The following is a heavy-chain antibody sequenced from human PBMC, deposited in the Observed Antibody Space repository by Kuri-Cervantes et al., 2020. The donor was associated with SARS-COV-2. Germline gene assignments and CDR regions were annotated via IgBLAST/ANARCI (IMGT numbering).Heavy chain of an antibody. CDR1: GFTFSSYG. Sequence: GESLKISCAASGFTFSSYGMHWVRQAPGKGLEWVAVILYDGSNKYYADSVKGRFTISRDNSKNTLYLQMNSLRAEDTSVYYCSRIPGYSSGWLAFDIWGQGTMVTVSS. V-gene: IGHV3-33*01. J-gene: IGHJ3*02. CDR3: SRIPGYSSGWLAFDI. CDR2: ILYDGSNK. D-gene: IGHD6-19*01.